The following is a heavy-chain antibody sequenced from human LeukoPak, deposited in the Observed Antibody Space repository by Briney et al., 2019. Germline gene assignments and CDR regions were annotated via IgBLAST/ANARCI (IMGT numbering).Heavy chain of an antibody. CDR1: GFTFSSYG. Sequence: GETLRLSCAASGFTFSSYGMSWVRQAPGKGLEWVSTISGSSGATYYADSVKGRFTISRDNSKNTLYLQMNSLRAEDTAVYYCAKDRGSDLGYWGQGTLVTVSS. CDR2: ISGSSGAT. CDR3: AKDRGSDLGY. D-gene: IGHD2-21*01. V-gene: IGHV3-23*01. J-gene: IGHJ4*02.